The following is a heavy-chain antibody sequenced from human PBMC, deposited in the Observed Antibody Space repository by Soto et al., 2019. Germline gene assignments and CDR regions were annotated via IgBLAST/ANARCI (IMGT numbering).Heavy chain of an antibody. D-gene: IGHD6-13*01. CDR2: IIPMVGIP. CDR1: GGTLNKHA. Sequence: QVQLVQSGAEVKKPGSSGKVSCKASGGTLNKHAITWVRLAPGQGLEWLGGIIPMVGIPNYPQKFQVRVTSTADDSTNTSNMELHRLTSADTAVYYCARGGTSGWLKGAYDGCGQGTMVTV. V-gene: IGHV1-69*01. J-gene: IGHJ3*01. CDR3: ARGGTSGWLKGAYDG.